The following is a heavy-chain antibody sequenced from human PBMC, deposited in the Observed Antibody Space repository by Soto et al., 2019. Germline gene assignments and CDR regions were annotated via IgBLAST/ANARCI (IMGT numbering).Heavy chain of an antibody. D-gene: IGHD6-19*01. CDR1: GFFFSSYW. CDR2: IKQDGSDK. J-gene: IGHJ6*02. V-gene: IGHV3-7*03. Sequence: PGGSLRLSCAASGFFFSSYWMNWVRQAPGKGLEWVANIKQDGSDKHYVNSVKGRFTISRDNAKTSLSLQMSSLSAEDTAVYYCARGILVAGRFAMDVWGQGSTVTVSS. CDR3: ARGILVAGRFAMDV.